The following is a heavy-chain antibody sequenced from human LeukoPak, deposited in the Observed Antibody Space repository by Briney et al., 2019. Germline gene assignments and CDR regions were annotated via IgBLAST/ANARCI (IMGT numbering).Heavy chain of an antibody. J-gene: IGHJ4*02. CDR3: TRDFEY. V-gene: IGHV3-48*01. CDR1: GYTFSDYT. Sequence: GGSLRLSCGAPGYTFSDYTMNWVRQAPGKGPEWISYISSGGSVMHYADSVKGRFTISRDNVENSLYLQMNSLRVEDTAVYYCTRDFEYWGQGVLVTVSS. CDR2: ISSGGSVM.